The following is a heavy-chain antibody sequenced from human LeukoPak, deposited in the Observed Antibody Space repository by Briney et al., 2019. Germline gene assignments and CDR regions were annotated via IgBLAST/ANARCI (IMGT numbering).Heavy chain of an antibody. D-gene: IGHD6-19*01. CDR3: ARTMAVAGQVYYFDY. CDR2: IYSGGST. J-gene: IGHJ4*02. CDR1: GFTVSSNY. Sequence: GGSLRLSCAASGFTVSSNYMSWVRQAPGKGLEWVSVIYSGGSTYYADSVKGRFTTSRDNSKNTLYLQMNSLRAEDTAVYYCARTMAVAGQVYYFDYWGQGTLVTVSS. V-gene: IGHV3-66*01.